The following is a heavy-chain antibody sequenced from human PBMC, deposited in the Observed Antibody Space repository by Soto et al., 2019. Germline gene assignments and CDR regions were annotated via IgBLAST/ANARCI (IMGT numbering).Heavy chain of an antibody. CDR3: ATYGSGSYKPTTFDY. D-gene: IGHD3-10*01. CDR2: IYYSGST. J-gene: IGHJ4*02. Sequence: QVQLQESGPGLVKPSQTLSLTCTVSGGSISSGGYYWSWIRQHPGKGLEWIGYIYYSGSTYYNPSLKSRVTISVDTSRKQFSLKLSSVTAADTAVYYCATYGSGSYKPTTFDYWGQGTLVTVSS. V-gene: IGHV4-31*03. CDR1: GGSISSGGYY.